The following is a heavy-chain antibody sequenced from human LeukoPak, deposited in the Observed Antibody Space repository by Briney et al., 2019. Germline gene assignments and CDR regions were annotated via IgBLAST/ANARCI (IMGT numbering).Heavy chain of an antibody. Sequence: GGSLRLSCAASGFTFSTYTMNWVRQAPGTGLEWVSSISSGSSYTNYADSVKGRFTISRDNAKNSLYLQMNSLRDEDTAVYYCARDGLDYGGNFIEYWGQGTLVTVSS. CDR3: ARDGLDYGGNFIEY. J-gene: IGHJ4*02. CDR1: GFTFSTYT. CDR2: ISSGSSYT. D-gene: IGHD4-23*01. V-gene: IGHV3-21*04.